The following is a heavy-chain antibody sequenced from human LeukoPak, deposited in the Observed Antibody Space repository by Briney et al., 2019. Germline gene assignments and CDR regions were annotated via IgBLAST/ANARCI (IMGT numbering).Heavy chain of an antibody. V-gene: IGHV3-23*01. CDR2: LSNTGSRA. Sequence: PGGSLRLSCAASGFTFSNYAMNWVRQAPGKGLEWVSGLSNTGSRASYADSVKGRFTISRDNSKNTLCLQLNNLRAGDTAFYYCAKGLESSIWYTLIDYWGQGTLVTVSS. CDR1: GFTFSNYA. CDR3: AKGLESSIWYTLIDY. J-gene: IGHJ4*02. D-gene: IGHD6-13*01.